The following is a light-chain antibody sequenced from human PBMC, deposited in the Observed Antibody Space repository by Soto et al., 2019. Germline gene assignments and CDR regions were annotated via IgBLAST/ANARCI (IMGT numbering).Light chain of an antibody. CDR3: QQYNIYPLT. J-gene: IGKJ4*01. V-gene: IGKV1D-16*01. CDR2: AAS. CDR1: QAINSY. Sequence: DVQMTQSPSSLSASVGDRVTITCRARQAINSYLAWYQQKPGNAPKSLIYAASSLHTGVPSRFSGSESGTDFTLTISNLQPEDSATYYCQQYNIYPLTFGGGTKVEIK.